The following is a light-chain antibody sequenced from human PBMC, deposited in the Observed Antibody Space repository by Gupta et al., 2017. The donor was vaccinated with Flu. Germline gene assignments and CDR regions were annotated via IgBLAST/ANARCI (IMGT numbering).Light chain of an antibody. CDR2: WAS. Sequence: DIVMTQSPDSLAVSLGERATINCKSSQSILHSSNNKNYLAWYQQRPGQPPKLLIHWASTRESGVPDRFRGSGSGTDFTLTISSLQAEDVAVYFCQQYDTTPLTFGGGTKVEIK. J-gene: IGKJ4*01. CDR1: QSILHSSNNKNY. CDR3: QQYDTTPLT. V-gene: IGKV4-1*01.